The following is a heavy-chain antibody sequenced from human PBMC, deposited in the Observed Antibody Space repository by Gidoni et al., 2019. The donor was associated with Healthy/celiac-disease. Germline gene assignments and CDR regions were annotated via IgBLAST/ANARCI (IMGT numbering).Heavy chain of an antibody. CDR3: ARDGADNWFDP. D-gene: IGHD3-16*01. J-gene: IGHJ5*02. CDR1: GGSISSSSYY. Sequence: QLQLQESGPGLVKPSETLSLTCTVSGGSISSSSYYWGWIRPPPGKGLEWIGSIYYSGSTYYNPSLKSRVTISVDTSKNQFSLKLSSVTAADTAVYYCARDGADNWFDPWGQGTLVTVSS. V-gene: IGHV4-39*07. CDR2: IYYSGST.